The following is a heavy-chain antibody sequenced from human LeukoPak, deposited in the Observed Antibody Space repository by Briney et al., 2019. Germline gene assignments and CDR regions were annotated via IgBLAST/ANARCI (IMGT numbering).Heavy chain of an antibody. Sequence: SVKVSCKASGGAFSSYAISWVRQAPGQGLEWMGRIIPILGMANYAQKFQGRVTITADKSTSTAYMELSSLRSEDTAVYYCARGTKSGYYTGYFDYWGQGTLVTVSS. D-gene: IGHD3-3*01. CDR2: IIPILGMA. CDR1: GGAFSSYA. CDR3: ARGTKSGYYTGYFDY. V-gene: IGHV1-69*04. J-gene: IGHJ4*02.